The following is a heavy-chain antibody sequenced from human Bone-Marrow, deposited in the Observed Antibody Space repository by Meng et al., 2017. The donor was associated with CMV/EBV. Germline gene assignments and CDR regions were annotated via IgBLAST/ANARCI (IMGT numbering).Heavy chain of an antibody. CDR3: ARGATFYYGSGGYYRFDY. V-gene: IGHV1-69*05. CDR1: GGTFSSYA. J-gene: IGHJ4*02. D-gene: IGHD3-10*01. CDR2: ITPVLGAA. Sequence: SVKVSCKPSGGTFSSYAISWVRQATGQGLEWMGGITPVLGAANYAQKFQGRITITTDESTSTAYMELSSLRSEDTAVYYCARGATFYYGSGGYYRFDYWGQGTLVTVSS.